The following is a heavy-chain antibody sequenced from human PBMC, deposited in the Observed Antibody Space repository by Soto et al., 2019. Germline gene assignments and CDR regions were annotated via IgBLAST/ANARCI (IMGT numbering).Heavy chain of an antibody. CDR3: ARGEYSSSWFNWFDP. CDR1: GGSISSGDYY. CDR2: INYSGST. Sequence: SETLSLTCTVSGGSISSGDYYWSWIRQPPGKGLEWIGYINYSGSTYYNPSLKSRVTISVDTSKNQFSLKLSSVTAADTAVYYCARGEYSSSWFNWFDPWGQGTLVTVSS. D-gene: IGHD6-13*01. V-gene: IGHV4-30-4*01. J-gene: IGHJ5*02.